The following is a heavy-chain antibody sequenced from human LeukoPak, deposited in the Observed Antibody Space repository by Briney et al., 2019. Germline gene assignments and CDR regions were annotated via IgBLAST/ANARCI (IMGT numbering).Heavy chain of an antibody. CDR2: INPNSGGT. V-gene: IGHV1-2*02. CDR1: GYTFTGYS. D-gene: IGHD1-1*01. CDR3: AREIDNWNDLPYFDY. J-gene: IGHJ4*02. Sequence: ASVKVSCKASGYTFTGYSVHWVRQAPGQGLEWMGWINPNSGGTKYALKFQGRVTMTRDTSISAAYMELSRLTSDDTAVYYCAREIDNWNDLPYFDYWGQGTLVTVSS.